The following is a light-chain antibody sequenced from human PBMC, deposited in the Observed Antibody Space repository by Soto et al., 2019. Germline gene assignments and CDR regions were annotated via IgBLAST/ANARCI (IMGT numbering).Light chain of an antibody. CDR2: DAS. Sequence: EIVLTQPPATLSLSPGERATLSCRASQSVSSYLAWYQQKPGQAPRLLIYDASNRATGIPARFRGSGSGTDFTLTISSLEPEDFAVYYCQQRSNWPPLITFGQGTRLEIK. CDR1: QSVSSY. J-gene: IGKJ5*01. CDR3: QQRSNWPPLIT. V-gene: IGKV3-11*01.